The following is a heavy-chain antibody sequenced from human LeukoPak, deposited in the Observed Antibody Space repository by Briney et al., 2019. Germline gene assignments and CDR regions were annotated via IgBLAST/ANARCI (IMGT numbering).Heavy chain of an antibody. CDR3: ARISNYASYDY. V-gene: IGHV3-23*01. J-gene: IGHJ4*02. CDR2: ISGSGGST. Sequence: QPGVSLRLSCAASGFTFSSYAMSWVRQAPGKGLEWVSAISGSGGSTYYADSVKGRFTISRDNSENTLYLQMNSLRAEDTAVYYCARISNYASYDYWGQGTLVTVSS. D-gene: IGHD4-11*01. CDR1: GFTFSSYA.